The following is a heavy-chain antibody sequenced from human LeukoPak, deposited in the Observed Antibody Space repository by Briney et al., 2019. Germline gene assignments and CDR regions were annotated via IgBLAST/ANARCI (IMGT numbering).Heavy chain of an antibody. Sequence: GGSLRLSCAASGFSFNSHAMSWVRQALGKGLEWVSSISRSGVTTYYADSVKGRFTVIRDISKNTLSLQMNSLRAGDTAVYYCAKDLGYSTGWYAFDCWGQGTLVTVSS. J-gene: IGHJ4*02. D-gene: IGHD6-19*01. CDR2: ISRSGVTT. V-gene: IGHV3-23*01. CDR1: GFSFNSHA. CDR3: AKDLGYSTGWYAFDC.